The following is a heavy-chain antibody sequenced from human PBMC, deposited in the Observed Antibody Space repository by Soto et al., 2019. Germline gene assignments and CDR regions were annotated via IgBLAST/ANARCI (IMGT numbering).Heavy chain of an antibody. V-gene: IGHV1-2*02. CDR2: INPNSGGT. D-gene: IGHD6-19*01. CDR3: ARGYPGIAVAAA. J-gene: IGHJ5*02. CDR1: GSTFRGDY. Sequence: ASVQVSCQASGSTFRGDYMNLVRQAPGQGLEWMGWINPNSGGTNYAQKFQGRVTMTRDTSISTAYMELSRLRSDDTAVYYCARGYPGIAVAAAWGQGTLVTVSS.